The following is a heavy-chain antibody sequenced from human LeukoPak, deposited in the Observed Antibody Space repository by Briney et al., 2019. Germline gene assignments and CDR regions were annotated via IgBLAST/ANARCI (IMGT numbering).Heavy chain of an antibody. Sequence: SETLSLTCSVSNGSISSSGCYWGWVRQSPEKGLEWIGGIYYSGSTYYNPSLKRRVTISVDTSRNQFSLILSSVTAADTALYYCARHKRDYYYYYMDVWGKGTTVTVSS. J-gene: IGHJ6*03. CDR3: ARHKRDYYYYYMDV. V-gene: IGHV4-39*01. CDR2: IYYSGST. CDR1: NGSISSSGCY.